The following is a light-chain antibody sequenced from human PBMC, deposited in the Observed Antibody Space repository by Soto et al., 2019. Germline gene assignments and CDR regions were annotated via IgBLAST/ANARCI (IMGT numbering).Light chain of an antibody. CDR2: DAS. V-gene: IGKV3-11*01. CDR3: QQRSNWPPIT. Sequence: EIVLTQSPAPLSLSPGERDTLSCRASQSVSSYLAWYQQKPGQAPRLLIYDASNRATGIPARFSGSGSETDFTLTISSLEPEDFAVDYCQQRSNWPPITFGKGPRLELK. CDR1: QSVSSY. J-gene: IGKJ5*01.